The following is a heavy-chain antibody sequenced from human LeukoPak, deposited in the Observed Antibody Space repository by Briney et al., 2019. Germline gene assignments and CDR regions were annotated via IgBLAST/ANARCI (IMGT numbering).Heavy chain of an antibody. V-gene: IGHV3-73*01. CDR1: GFTFSGSA. J-gene: IGHJ4*02. D-gene: IGHD3-10*01. CDR2: IRSKANSYAT. Sequence: PGGSLRLSCAASGFTFSGSAMHWVRQASGKGLEWVGRIRSKANSYATAYAASVKGRFTISRDDSKNTAYLQMNSLKTEDTAVYYCTATYYYGSGSYCTPDYWGQGTLVTVSS. CDR3: TATYYYGSGSYCTPDY.